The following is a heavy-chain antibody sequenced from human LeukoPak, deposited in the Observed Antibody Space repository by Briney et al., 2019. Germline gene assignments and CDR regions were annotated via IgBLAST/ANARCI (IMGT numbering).Heavy chain of an antibody. J-gene: IGHJ4*02. Sequence: GRSLRLSCAASGFTYSSYGMHWVRQDPGKGLEWVAVISYDGSNKYYADSVKGRFTISRDNSKNTLYLQMNSLRAEDTAVYYCAKPLGIEYYFDYWGQGTLVTVS. D-gene: IGHD7-27*01. CDR1: GFTYSSYG. V-gene: IGHV3-30*18. CDR3: AKPLGIEYYFDY. CDR2: ISYDGSNK.